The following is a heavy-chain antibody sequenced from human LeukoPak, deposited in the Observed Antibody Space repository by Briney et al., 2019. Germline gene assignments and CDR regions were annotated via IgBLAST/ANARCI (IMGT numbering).Heavy chain of an antibody. V-gene: IGHV4-4*02. J-gene: IGHJ4*02. Sequence: PSGTLSLTCAVSGGSISSSNWWSWVRQPPGKGLEWIGEIYHSGSTNYNPSLKSRVTISVDKSKNQFSLKLSSVTAADTAVYYCARKYDFWSGYFDYWGQGTLVTVSS. CDR3: ARKYDFWSGYFDY. CDR1: GGSISSSNW. CDR2: IYHSGST. D-gene: IGHD3-3*01.